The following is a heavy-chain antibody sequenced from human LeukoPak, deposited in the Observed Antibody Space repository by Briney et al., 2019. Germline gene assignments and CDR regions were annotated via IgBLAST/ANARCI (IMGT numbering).Heavy chain of an antibody. CDR2: INHSGST. Sequence: PSETLSLTCAVYGGSFSGYYWSWIRQPPGKGLEWIGEINHSGSTNYTPSLKSRVTISVDTSKNQFSLKLSSVTAADTAVYYCARILRITIFGVVPAPLDVWGKGTTVTVSS. J-gene: IGHJ6*04. D-gene: IGHD3-3*01. CDR3: ARILRITIFGVVPAPLDV. V-gene: IGHV4-34*01. CDR1: GGSFSGYY.